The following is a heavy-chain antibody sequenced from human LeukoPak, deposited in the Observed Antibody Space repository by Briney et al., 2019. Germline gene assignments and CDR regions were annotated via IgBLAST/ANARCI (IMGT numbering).Heavy chain of an antibody. D-gene: IGHD6-19*01. Sequence: KPGGSLRLSCAASGFTFSNVWMSWVRQDPGKGLEWLGRIKSKTDGGTTDYAAPVKGRFTISRDDSKNTLNLQMNSLKTEDTAVYYCTPSIAVAGSLDYWGQGTLVTVSS. CDR1: GFTFSNVW. CDR2: IKSKTDGGTT. V-gene: IGHV3-15*01. J-gene: IGHJ4*02. CDR3: TPSIAVAGSLDY.